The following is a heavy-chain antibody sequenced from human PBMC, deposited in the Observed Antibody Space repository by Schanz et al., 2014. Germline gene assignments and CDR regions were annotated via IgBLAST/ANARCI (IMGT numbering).Heavy chain of an antibody. Sequence: VQLVESGGGLVKPGGSLRLSCAASGFNFSSYDIHWVRQAPGKGLEWVAVIRYDGRNKNFVESVKGRFTISRDNSNNTVYLQMNTLRAEDTAVYYCAREDCSATSCYFRYWGQGTLVTVSS. V-gene: IGHV3-33*08. J-gene: IGHJ4*02. CDR2: IRYDGRNK. CDR1: GFNFSSYD. D-gene: IGHD2-21*01. CDR3: AREDCSATSCYFRY.